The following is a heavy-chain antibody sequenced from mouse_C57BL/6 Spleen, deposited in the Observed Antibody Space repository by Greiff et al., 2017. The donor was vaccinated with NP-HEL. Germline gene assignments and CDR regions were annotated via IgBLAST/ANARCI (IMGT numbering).Heavy chain of an antibody. Sequence: DVQLVESGPGLVKPSQSLSLTCSVTGYSITSGYYWNWIRQFPGNKLEWMGYISYDGSNNYNPSLKNRISITRDTSKNQFFLKLNAVTTEDTATYYCAREGYLTPYWYFDVWGTGTTVTVSS. J-gene: IGHJ1*03. V-gene: IGHV3-6*01. CDR2: ISYDGSN. CDR3: AREGYLTPYWYFDV. CDR1: GYSITSGYY.